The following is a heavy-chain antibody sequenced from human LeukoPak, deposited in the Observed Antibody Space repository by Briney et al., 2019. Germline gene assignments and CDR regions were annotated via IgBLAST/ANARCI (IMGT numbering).Heavy chain of an antibody. J-gene: IGHJ3*02. CDR1: GFTFSSYG. CDR2: IWYDGSNK. Sequence: QPGRSLRLSCAASGFTFSSYGMHWVRQAPGKGLEWVAVIWYDGSNKYYADSVKGRFTISRDNSKNTLYLQMNSLRAEDTAVYYCAKGFRQQALDAFDIWGQGTMVTVSS. CDR3: AKGFRQQALDAFDI. D-gene: IGHD6-13*01. V-gene: IGHV3-33*06.